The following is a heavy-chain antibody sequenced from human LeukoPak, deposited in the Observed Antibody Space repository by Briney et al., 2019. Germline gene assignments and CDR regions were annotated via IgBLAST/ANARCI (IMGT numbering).Heavy chain of an antibody. V-gene: IGHV3-33*01. Sequence: GGSLRLSCDASGFTFSSYGIHWVRQTPAKGLEWVAVIGSDGRNKFYADSVTGRFFVSRDNSKNTLFLQMNSLGAEDAGVYFCARDDILSDENGFDMWGRGTMVTVSS. CDR3: ARDDILSDENGFDM. D-gene: IGHD3-9*01. CDR2: IGSDGRNK. CDR1: GFTFSSYG. J-gene: IGHJ3*02.